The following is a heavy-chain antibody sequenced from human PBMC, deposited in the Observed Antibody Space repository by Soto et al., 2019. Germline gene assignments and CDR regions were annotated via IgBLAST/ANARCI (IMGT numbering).Heavy chain of an antibody. CDR2: IIPMFGTA. D-gene: IGHD2-2*01. CDR1: GGTFSSYA. V-gene: IGHV1-69*12. Sequence: QVQLVQSGAEVKKPGSSVKVSCKASGGTFSSYAISWVRQAPGQGLEWMGGIIPMFGTANYAQKFQGRVTITADESTSTAYMELSSLRSEDTAVYYCARDYCISTSCYAPLPRYWGQGTLVTVSS. CDR3: ARDYCISTSCYAPLPRY. J-gene: IGHJ4*02.